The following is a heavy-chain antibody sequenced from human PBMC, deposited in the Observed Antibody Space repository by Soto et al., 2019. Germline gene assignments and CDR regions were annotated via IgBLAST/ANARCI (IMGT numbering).Heavy chain of an antibody. D-gene: IGHD4-17*01. CDR2: ISSSSSTI. Sequence: EVQLVESGGGLVQPGGSLRLSCAASGFTFSSYSMNWVRQAPGKGLEWVSYISSSSSTIYYADSVKGRFTISRDNAKNSLYRQRNSLRDEDTAVYYCAGAFGDYVFSDYWGQGTLVTVSS. V-gene: IGHV3-48*02. CDR3: AGAFGDYVFSDY. J-gene: IGHJ4*02. CDR1: GFTFSSYS.